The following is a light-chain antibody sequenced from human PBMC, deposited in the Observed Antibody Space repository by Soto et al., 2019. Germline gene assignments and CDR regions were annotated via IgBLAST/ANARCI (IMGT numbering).Light chain of an antibody. Sequence: QSVLTQPPSASGSPGQSATISCTGTSSDIGGYNFVSWYQQHPGKAPKLIIYEVTKRPSGVPDRFSGSKSGNMASLTVSGLQTEDEAAYYCSSFAGSNTLVFGGGTKLTVL. J-gene: IGLJ3*02. CDR1: SSDIGGYNF. V-gene: IGLV2-8*01. CDR2: EVT. CDR3: SSFAGSNTLV.